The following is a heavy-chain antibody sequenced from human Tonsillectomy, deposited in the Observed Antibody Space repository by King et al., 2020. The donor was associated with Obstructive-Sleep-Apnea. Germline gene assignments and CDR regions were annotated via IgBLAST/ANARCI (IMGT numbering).Heavy chain of an antibody. CDR3: ARGPAFLTGLSSCPFDI. V-gene: IGHV4-34*01. Sequence: VQLQQWGAGLLKPSETLSLTCAVYGGSFSGYYWSWIRQPPGKGLEWIGEINHSGSTNYNPSLKSRVTISVDTSKNQFSLKLSSVTAADTAVYYCARGPAFLTGLSSCPFDIWGQGTMVTVSS. D-gene: IGHD3-9*01. CDR1: GGSFSGYY. J-gene: IGHJ3*02. CDR2: INHSGST.